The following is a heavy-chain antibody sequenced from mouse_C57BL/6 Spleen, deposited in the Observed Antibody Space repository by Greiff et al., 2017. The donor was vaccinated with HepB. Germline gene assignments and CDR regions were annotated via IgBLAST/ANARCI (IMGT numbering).Heavy chain of an antibody. D-gene: IGHD2-4*01. CDR1: GYTFTSYW. J-gene: IGHJ4*01. CDR2: IYPGSGST. Sequence: QVQLQQPGAELAKPGASVKMSCKASGYTFTSYWITWVKQRPGQGLEWIGDIYPGSGSTNYNEKFKSKATLTVDTSSSTAYMQLSSLTSEDSAVYYCARGSLMITTPMDYWGQGTSVTVSS. CDR3: ARGSLMITTPMDY. V-gene: IGHV1-55*01.